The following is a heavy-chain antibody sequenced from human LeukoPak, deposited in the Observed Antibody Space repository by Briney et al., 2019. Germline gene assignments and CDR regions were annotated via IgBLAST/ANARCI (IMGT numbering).Heavy chain of an antibody. V-gene: IGHV1-8*01. CDR3: ARGLYGDYYYYYYMDV. CDR1: GYTFTSYD. J-gene: IGHJ6*03. Sequence: ASVKVSRKASGYTFTSYDINWVRQATGQGLEWMGWMNPNSGNTGYAQKFQGRVTMTRNTSISTAYMELSSLRSEDTAVYYCARGLYGDYYYYYYMDVWGKGTTVTISS. CDR2: MNPNSGNT. D-gene: IGHD4-17*01.